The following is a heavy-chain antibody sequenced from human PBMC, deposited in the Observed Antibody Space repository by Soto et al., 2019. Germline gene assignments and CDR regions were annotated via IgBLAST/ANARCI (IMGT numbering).Heavy chain of an antibody. CDR3: ARGEQYSGRSFDY. CDR2: TYYRSKWYY. Sequence: PSETLSLTCAITGDSVSINSAGWSWVRQSPSRGLEWLGRTYYRSKWYYEYAVSVRGRITVNPDTSKNQYSLQLNSVTPEDTAVYFCARGEQYSGRSFDYWGQGTLVTVSS. CDR1: GDSVSINSAG. J-gene: IGHJ4*01. V-gene: IGHV6-1*01. D-gene: IGHD1-26*01.